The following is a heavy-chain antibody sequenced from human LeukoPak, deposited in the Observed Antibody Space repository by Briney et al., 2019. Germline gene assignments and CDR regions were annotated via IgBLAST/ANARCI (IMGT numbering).Heavy chain of an antibody. CDR1: GGSIGGHTFY. CDR3: ARLTALAGHRGAFDI. Sequence: SETLSLTCNVSGGSIGGHTFYSDWIRQPPGKGLEWIATIYYNGNTFYNPSLKSRVAISIDMSKSQFSLHLSSVTAADTAIYYCARLTALAGHRGAFDIWGPGTMVTVSS. V-gene: IGHV4-39*01. CDR2: IYYNGNT. J-gene: IGHJ3*02. D-gene: IGHD6-19*01.